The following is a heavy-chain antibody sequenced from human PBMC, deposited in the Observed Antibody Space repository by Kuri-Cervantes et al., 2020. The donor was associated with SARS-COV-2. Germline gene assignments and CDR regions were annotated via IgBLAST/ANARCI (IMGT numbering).Heavy chain of an antibody. CDR1: GFTFTSSA. J-gene: IGHJ6*03. CDR2: IVVGSGNT. Sequence: SVKVSCKASGFTFTSSAMQWVRQARGQRLEWIGWIVVGSGNTNYAQKFQERVTITRDMSTSTAYMELSSLRSEDTAVYYCAADRAAGYYYYMGVWGKGTTVTVSS. D-gene: IGHD2-15*01. CDR3: AADRAAGYYYYMGV. V-gene: IGHV1-58*02.